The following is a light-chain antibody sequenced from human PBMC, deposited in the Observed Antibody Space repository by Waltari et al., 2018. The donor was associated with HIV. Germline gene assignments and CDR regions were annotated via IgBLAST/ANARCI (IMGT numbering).Light chain of an antibody. Sequence: QSVLTQPPSASGTPGQRITISCSGSSSNIGSNYVYWYQQLPGTAPKLLIYRNNPLPSGVPDRFSGSKSGTSASLAISGLRSEDEADYYCATWDDTLSGHVVFGGGTKLNVL. V-gene: IGLV1-47*01. CDR3: ATWDDTLSGHVV. J-gene: IGLJ2*01. CDR1: SSNIGSNY. CDR2: RNN.